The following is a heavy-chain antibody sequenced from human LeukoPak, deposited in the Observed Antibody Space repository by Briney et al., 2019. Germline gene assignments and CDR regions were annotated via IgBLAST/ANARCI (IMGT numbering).Heavy chain of an antibody. CDR1: GFTFSRFR. D-gene: IGHD5-24*01. J-gene: IGHJ4*02. Sequence: GGSLRLSCAASGFTFSRFRLNWVRQAPGKGLEWVSYISSGSTTIHYADSVKGRFTISRDNAKNALYLQMNSLRDEDSAVYYCARDSGRAGYTYDGWGQGTLVTVSS. CDR3: ARDSGRAGYTYDG. V-gene: IGHV3-48*02. CDR2: ISSGSTTI.